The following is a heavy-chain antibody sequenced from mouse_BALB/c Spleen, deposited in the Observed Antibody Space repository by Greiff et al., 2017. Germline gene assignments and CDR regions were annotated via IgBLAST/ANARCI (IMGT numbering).Heavy chain of an antibody. CDR1: GYTFTDYY. J-gene: IGHJ3*01. CDR2: IYPGSGNT. D-gene: IGHD1-2*01. V-gene: IGHV14-1*02. CDR3: ASGFATTATIAY. Sequence: EVQLQQSGAELARPGASVKLSCKASGYTFTDYYINWVKQRTGQGLEWIGEIYPGSGNTIYDPKFQGKASITADTSSNTAYLQLSSLTSEDTAVYYCASGFATTATIAYWGQGTLVTVSA.